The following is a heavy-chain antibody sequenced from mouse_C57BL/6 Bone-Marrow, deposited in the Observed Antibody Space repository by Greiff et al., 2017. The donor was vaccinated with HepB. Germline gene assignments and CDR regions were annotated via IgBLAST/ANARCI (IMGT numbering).Heavy chain of an antibody. CDR1: GYTFTEYT. CDR2: FYPGSGSI. D-gene: IGHD2-1*01. V-gene: IGHV1-62-2*01. CDR3: ARHEEGVYYGNYDYAMDY. J-gene: IGHJ4*01. Sequence: QVQLQQSGAELVKPGASVKLSCKASGYTFTEYTIHWVKQRSGQGLEWIGWFYPGSGSIKYNEKFKDKATLTADKSSSTVYMEISRLTSEDSAVYFCARHEEGVYYGNYDYAMDYWGQGTSVTVSS.